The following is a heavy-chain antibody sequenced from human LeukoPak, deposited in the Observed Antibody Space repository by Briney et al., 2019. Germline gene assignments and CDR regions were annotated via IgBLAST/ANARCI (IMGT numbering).Heavy chain of an antibody. CDR3: AREGGYSGSYFDY. V-gene: IGHV4-59*01. CDR1: GGSISSYY. Sequence: PSETLSLTYTVSGGSISSYYWSWIRQPPGKGLEWIGYIYYSGSTNSNPSLKSRVTISVDTSKNQFSLKLSSVTAADTAVYYCAREGGYSGSYFDYWGQGTLVTVSS. D-gene: IGHD1-26*01. J-gene: IGHJ4*02. CDR2: IYYSGST.